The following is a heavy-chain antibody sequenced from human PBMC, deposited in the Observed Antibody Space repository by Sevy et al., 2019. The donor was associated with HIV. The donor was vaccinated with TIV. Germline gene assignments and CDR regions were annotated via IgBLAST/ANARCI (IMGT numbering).Heavy chain of an antibody. J-gene: IGHJ3*02. CDR1: GYTFTGYY. CDR3: ARDPNDILNEHAFDI. V-gene: IGHV1-2*02. D-gene: IGHD3-9*01. CDR2: INPNSGGT. Sequence: ASVKVSCKASGYTFTGYYMQWVRQAPGQGLEWMGWINPNSGGTNYAQKFQGRITMTRDTSIRPAYLELNRLRSDDTAVYYCARDPNDILNEHAFDIWGQGTVVTVSS.